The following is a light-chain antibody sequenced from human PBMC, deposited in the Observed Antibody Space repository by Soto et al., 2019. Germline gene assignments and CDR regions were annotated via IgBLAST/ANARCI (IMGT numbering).Light chain of an antibody. CDR1: SSDVGGYNY. CDR3: SSYTSSSTPYV. V-gene: IGLV2-14*01. CDR2: EVS. Sequence: QSALTQPASVSGSPGQSITISCTGTSSDVGGYNYVSWYQQHPGKAPKLMISEVSNRPSGLSNRFSGSKSGNTASLTISGLQAEDGADYYCSSYTSSSTPYVFGTGTKVTVL. J-gene: IGLJ1*01.